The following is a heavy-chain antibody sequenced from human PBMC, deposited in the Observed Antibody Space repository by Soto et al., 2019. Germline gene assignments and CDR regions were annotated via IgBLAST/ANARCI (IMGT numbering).Heavy chain of an antibody. V-gene: IGHV3-53*01. Sequence: EVQLVESGGGLIQPGGSLRLSCAASGFTVSSNYMSWVRQAPGKGLEWVSVIYSGGSTYYADSVKGRFTISRDNFKNTFYLQMNRLRAQDTAVYYCARSPATIAVGGTAKYYCYGMDVWGQGTTVTVSS. CDR2: IYSGGST. J-gene: IGHJ6*02. CDR3: ARSPATIAVGGTAKYYCYGMDV. D-gene: IGHD6-19*01. CDR1: GFTVSSNY.